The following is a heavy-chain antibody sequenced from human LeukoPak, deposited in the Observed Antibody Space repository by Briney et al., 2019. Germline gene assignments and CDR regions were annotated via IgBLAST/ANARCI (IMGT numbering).Heavy chain of an antibody. CDR1: GDSISSGDYY. CDR3: AREGLPSQGWFDP. J-gene: IGHJ5*02. CDR2: IYYSGST. V-gene: IGHV4-61*08. Sequence: SQTLSLTCTVSGDSISSGDYYWSWIRQPPGKGLEWIGYIYYSGSTNYNPSLKSRVTISVDTSKNQFSLKLSSVTAADTAVYYCAREGLPSQGWFDPWGQGTLVTVSS.